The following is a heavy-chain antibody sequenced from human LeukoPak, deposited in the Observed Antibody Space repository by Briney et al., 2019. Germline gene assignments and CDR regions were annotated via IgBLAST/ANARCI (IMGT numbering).Heavy chain of an antibody. Sequence: SETLSLTCTVSGGSISSYYWSWIRPPPGKGLEYIGYIYYSGNTNANPSLNSRVTISVDTSKNQFSLKLISVTAADTAVYYCARHSPRRIAVAGTTWCFDPWGQGTLVTVSS. CDR3: ARHSPRRIAVAGTTWCFDP. V-gene: IGHV4-59*08. D-gene: IGHD6-19*01. J-gene: IGHJ5*01. CDR1: GGSISSYY. CDR2: IYYSGNT.